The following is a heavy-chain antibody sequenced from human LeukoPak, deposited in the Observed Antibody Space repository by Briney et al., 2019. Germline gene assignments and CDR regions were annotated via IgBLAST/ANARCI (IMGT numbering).Heavy chain of an antibody. J-gene: IGHJ6*04. CDR3: AKRAAAGSGYYNFFVDV. CDR1: GFTVSSDY. D-gene: IGHD6-13*01. Sequence: PGGSLRLSCAASGFTVSSDYMSWVRQAPGKGLEWFSGISTSDSRTYYADSVKGRLVISRDNSKNTLYMQMTSLRAEDTAVYYCAKRAAAGSGYYNFFVDVWGNGPSVTVSS. V-gene: IGHV3-23*01. CDR2: ISTSDSRT.